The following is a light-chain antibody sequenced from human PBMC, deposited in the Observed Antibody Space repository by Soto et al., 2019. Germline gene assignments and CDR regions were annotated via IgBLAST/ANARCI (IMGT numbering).Light chain of an antibody. CDR1: QSVSSSY. V-gene: IGKV3-20*01. J-gene: IGKJ1*01. CDR2: GAS. CDR3: QQDGSSRT. Sequence: EIVLTQSPGTLSLSPGERATLSCRASQSVSSSYLAWYQQKPGQAPRLLIYGASSRATGIPDRFSGSGSGTDFTLTISRLEPEDSTVYYCQQDGSSRTFGQGTKVEIK.